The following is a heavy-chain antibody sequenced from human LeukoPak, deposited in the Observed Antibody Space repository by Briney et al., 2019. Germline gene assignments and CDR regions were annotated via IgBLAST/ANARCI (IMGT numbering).Heavy chain of an antibody. D-gene: IGHD6-13*01. J-gene: IGHJ4*02. Sequence: ASVKVSCKASGYTFTSYGISWVRQAPGQGLERMGWISAYNGNTNYAQKLQGRVTMTTDTSTSTAYMELRSLRSDDTAVYYCARSGYSSSFVYFDYWGQGTLVTVSS. CDR3: ARSGYSSSFVYFDY. CDR1: GYTFTSYG. CDR2: ISAYNGNT. V-gene: IGHV1-18*01.